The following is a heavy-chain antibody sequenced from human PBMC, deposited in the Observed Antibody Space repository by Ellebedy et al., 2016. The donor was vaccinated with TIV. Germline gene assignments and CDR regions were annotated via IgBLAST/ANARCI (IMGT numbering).Heavy chain of an antibody. V-gene: IGHV3-74*01. CDR1: GFTFSSYW. Sequence: PGESLKISCAASGFTFSSYWMHWVRQAPGKGLVWVSRINSDGSSTSYADSVKGRFTISRDNAKNTLYLQMNSLRAEDTAVYYCAREEYYYGSGVEHWGQGTRVTVSS. CDR3: AREEYYYGSGVEH. D-gene: IGHD3-10*01. CDR2: INSDGSST. J-gene: IGHJ1*01.